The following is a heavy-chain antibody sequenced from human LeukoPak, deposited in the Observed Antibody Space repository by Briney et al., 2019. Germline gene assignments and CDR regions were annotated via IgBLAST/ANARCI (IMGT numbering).Heavy chain of an antibody. J-gene: IGHJ4*02. CDR1: GYTFTSYG. Sequence: GASVKVSCKASGYTFTSYGISWVRQAPGQRLEWMGWINAGNGNTKYSQEFQGRVTITRDTSASTAYMELSSLRSEDMAVYYCARESLNGYSYGLYYFDYWGQGTLVTVSS. CDR3: ARESLNGYSYGLYYFDY. CDR2: INAGNGNT. D-gene: IGHD5-18*01. V-gene: IGHV1-3*03.